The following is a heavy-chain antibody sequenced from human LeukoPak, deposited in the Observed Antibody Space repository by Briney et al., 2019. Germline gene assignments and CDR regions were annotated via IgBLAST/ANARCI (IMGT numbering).Heavy chain of an antibody. Sequence: QTGGSLRLSCAASGFTFSSYAITWVRQAPGKGLEWVSGISGNGGTTYYADSVKGRFTISRDNSKNTLYLQMNSLRVEDTAIYYCAKGYSSGYYDYWGQGTLVTVSS. V-gene: IGHV3-23*01. J-gene: IGHJ4*02. CDR1: GFTFSSYA. CDR2: ISGNGGTT. D-gene: IGHD6-19*01. CDR3: AKGYSSGYYDY.